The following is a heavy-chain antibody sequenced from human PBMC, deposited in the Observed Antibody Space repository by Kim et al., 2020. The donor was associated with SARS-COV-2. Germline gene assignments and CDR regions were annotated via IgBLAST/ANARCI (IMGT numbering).Heavy chain of an antibody. Sequence: ASVKVSCKASGYSFTNYGITWVRQAPGQGLEWMGWISPFNGNTNYAQKFQDRVTMTTDTSTSTAYMELRSLRSDDTALYYCARDVYDSSGYSGYYFDYWGQGTLVTVSS. CDR2: ISPFNGNT. J-gene: IGHJ4*02. V-gene: IGHV1-18*04. D-gene: IGHD3-22*01. CDR3: ARDVYDSSGYSGYYFDY. CDR1: GYSFTNYG.